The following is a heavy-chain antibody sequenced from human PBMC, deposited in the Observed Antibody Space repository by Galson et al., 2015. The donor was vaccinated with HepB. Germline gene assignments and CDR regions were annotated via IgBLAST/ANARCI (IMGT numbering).Heavy chain of an antibody. CDR3: ASLFIDHPGLVRPHYYYYYGMDV. D-gene: IGHD2-21*01. J-gene: IGHJ6*02. CDR1: GFTFSSYS. Sequence: SLRLSCAASGFTFSSYSMNWVRQAPGKGLEWVSYISSSSSTIYYADSVKGRFTISRDNAKNSLYLQMNSLRAEDTAVYYCASLFIDHPGLVRPHYYYYYGMDVWGQGTTVTVSS. V-gene: IGHV3-48*04. CDR2: ISSSSSTI.